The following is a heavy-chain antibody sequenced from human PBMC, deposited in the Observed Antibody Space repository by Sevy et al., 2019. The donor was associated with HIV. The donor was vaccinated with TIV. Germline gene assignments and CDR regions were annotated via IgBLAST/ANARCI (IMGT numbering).Heavy chain of an antibody. J-gene: IGHJ6*04. CDR2: INKDGSQK. V-gene: IGHV3-7*03. CDR3: ARGRHMDV. Sequence: GGSLRLSCAASGVTFSNYWMTWVRQGPGKGLEGVANINKDGSQKDYVDSVKGRFTISRDKADNSLYLQMNSLRAEDTAVYYCARGRHMDVWGKGITVTVSS. CDR1: GVTFSNYW.